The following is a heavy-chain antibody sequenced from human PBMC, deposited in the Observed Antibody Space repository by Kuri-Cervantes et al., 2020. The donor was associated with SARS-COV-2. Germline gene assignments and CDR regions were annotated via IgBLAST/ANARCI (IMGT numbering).Heavy chain of an antibody. CDR1: GYSFTSYW. V-gene: IGHV5-51*01. CDR3: ARGGGPSLRYYYYMDV. J-gene: IGHJ6*03. D-gene: IGHD2-15*01. CDR2: IYPGDSDT. Sequence: GGSLRLSCKGSGYSFTSYWIGWVRQMPGKGLEWMGIIYPGDSDTRYSPSFQGQVTISADKSISTAYLQWSSLKASDTAMYYCARGGGPSLRYYYYMDVWGKGTTVTVSS.